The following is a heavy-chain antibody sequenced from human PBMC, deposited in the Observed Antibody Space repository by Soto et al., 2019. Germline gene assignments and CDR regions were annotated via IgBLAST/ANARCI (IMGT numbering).Heavy chain of an antibody. Sequence: ASVKVSCKASGYTFTSYGISWVRQAPGQGLEWMGWISAYNGNTNYAQKLQGRVTMTTDTSTSTAYMELRSLRSDDTAVYYCAKDIVVVPAAAIDYWGQGTLVTVSS. CDR2: ISAYNGNT. J-gene: IGHJ4*02. CDR1: GYTFTSYG. CDR3: AKDIVVVPAAAIDY. D-gene: IGHD2-2*01. V-gene: IGHV1-18*01.